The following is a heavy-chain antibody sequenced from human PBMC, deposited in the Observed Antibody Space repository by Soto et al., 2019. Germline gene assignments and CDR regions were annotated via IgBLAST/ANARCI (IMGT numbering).Heavy chain of an antibody. Sequence: QLQLQESGPGLVKPSETLSLTCTVSGGSISSSGYYWGWIRQPPVKGLEFIGSIHYSGSTYYNPSLKNRVTISVDTSKSQFSLKLSSVTAADTAVYYCARGYCSSTSCYATGYFDLWGRGTLVTVSS. D-gene: IGHD2-2*01. CDR2: IHYSGST. CDR3: ARGYCSSTSCYATGYFDL. J-gene: IGHJ2*01. CDR1: GGSISSSGYY. V-gene: IGHV4-39*01.